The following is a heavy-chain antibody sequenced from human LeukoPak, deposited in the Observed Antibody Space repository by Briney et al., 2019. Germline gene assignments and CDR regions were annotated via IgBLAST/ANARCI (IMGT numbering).Heavy chain of an antibody. Sequence: SVKVSCKASGYTFTGYYMHWVRQAPGQGLEWMGWINPNSGGTNYAQKFQGRVTMTRDTTISTTYWELSRLRSDDTAVYYCARGGDIVRANYFDYWGQGTLVTVSS. V-gene: IGHV1-2*02. CDR3: ARGGDIVRANYFDY. D-gene: IGHD1-26*01. J-gene: IGHJ4*02. CDR1: GYTFTGYY. CDR2: INPNSGGT.